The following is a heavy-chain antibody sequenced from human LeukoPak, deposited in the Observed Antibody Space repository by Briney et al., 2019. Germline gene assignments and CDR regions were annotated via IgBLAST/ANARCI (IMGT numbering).Heavy chain of an antibody. CDR1: GYTFISYY. J-gene: IGHJ4*02. CDR2: INPSGGST. CDR3: ERGQRGRSWSSAY. D-gene: IGHD3-10*01. V-gene: IGHV1-46*01. Sequence: ASVKVSCTASGYTFISYYMYWVRQAPGKGLEWMGIINPSGGSTSYAHTFQGRVTMTRDKSKSTVYMELSSLSSEDTAVYCGERGQRGRSWSSAYWGQGTLVTVSS.